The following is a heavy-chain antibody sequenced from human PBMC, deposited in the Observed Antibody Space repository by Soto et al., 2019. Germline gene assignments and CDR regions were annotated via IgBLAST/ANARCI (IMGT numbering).Heavy chain of an antibody. V-gene: IGHV3-7*03. CDR1: GFTFSNYW. D-gene: IGHD2-15*01. CDR3: ARGCSGGSCYYIWFEY. Sequence: GWSLRLSCAASGFTFSNYWMTLVRQAPGKGLEWVANIKQDGSEKYYVDSVKGRFTISRDNAKNSLYLQMNSLRAEDTAVYYCARGCSGGSCYYIWFEYRGEGTQVTVS. CDR2: IKQDGSEK. J-gene: IGHJ4*02.